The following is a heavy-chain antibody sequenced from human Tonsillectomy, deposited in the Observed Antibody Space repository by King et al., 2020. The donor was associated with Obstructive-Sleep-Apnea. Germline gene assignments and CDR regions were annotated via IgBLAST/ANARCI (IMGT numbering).Heavy chain of an antibody. CDR1: GFTFSSHW. J-gene: IGHJ4*02. CDR3: ARKPWELVPHFDY. Sequence: VQLVESGGGLVQPGGSLRLSCAASGFTFSSHWMSWVRQAPGKGLEWVANIKQDGSEKYYVDSVKGRFTISRDNAKNSLYLQMNSLRAEDTAVYYCARKPWELVPHFDYWGQGTLVTVSS. CDR2: IKQDGSEK. V-gene: IGHV3-7*03. D-gene: IGHD1-26*01.